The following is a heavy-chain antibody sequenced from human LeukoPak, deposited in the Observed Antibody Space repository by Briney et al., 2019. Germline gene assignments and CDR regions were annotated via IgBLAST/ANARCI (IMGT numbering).Heavy chain of an antibody. Sequence: GGSLRLSCAASGFTFSSYGMSWVRQAPGKWLEWVSAISGSGGSTYYADSVKGRFTISRDNSKNTLYLQMNSLRAEDTAVYYCAKSSDYGGNSGHFDYWGQGTLVTVSS. V-gene: IGHV3-23*01. CDR1: GFTFSSYG. CDR3: AKSSDYGGNSGHFDY. J-gene: IGHJ4*02. D-gene: IGHD4-23*01. CDR2: ISGSGGST.